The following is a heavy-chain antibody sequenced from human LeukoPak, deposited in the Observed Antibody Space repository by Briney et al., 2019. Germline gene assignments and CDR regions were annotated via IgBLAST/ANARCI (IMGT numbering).Heavy chain of an antibody. CDR3: ARQRQQRSNWFDP. Sequence: KPSETLSLTCTVSGGSISSYYWSWLRQPPGKGLEWIGYIYTSGSTNYNPSLKSRVTISVDTSKNQFSLKLSSVTAADTAVYYCARQRQQRSNWFDPWGQGTLGTVSS. V-gene: IGHV4-4*09. J-gene: IGHJ5*02. D-gene: IGHD6-13*01. CDR1: GGSISSYY. CDR2: IYTSGST.